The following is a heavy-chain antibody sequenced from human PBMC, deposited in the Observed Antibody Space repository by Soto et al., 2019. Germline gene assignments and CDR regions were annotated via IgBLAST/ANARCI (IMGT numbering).Heavy chain of an antibody. CDR1: GFTFSSYG. V-gene: IGHV3-33*01. Sequence: QVQLVESGGGVVQPGRSLRLSCAASGFTFSSYGMQWVRQAPGKGLEWVAVIWYDGSNKYYADSVKGRFTISRDNSKNSLDLQMNSLRAEDTAVYYCARDQGGKWFGELHPSTPYYYYYGMDVWGQGTTVTVSS. CDR2: IWYDGSNK. J-gene: IGHJ6*02. CDR3: ARDQGGKWFGELHPSTPYYYYYGMDV. D-gene: IGHD3-10*01.